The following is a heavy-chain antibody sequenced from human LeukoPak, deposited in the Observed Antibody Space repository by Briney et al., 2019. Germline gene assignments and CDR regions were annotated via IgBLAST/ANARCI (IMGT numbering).Heavy chain of an antibody. CDR2: ISWDGGST. CDR3: AKDTDSTVHYYGSGSFDY. V-gene: IGHV3-43D*03. Sequence: PGGSLRLSCAASGFTFDDYAMHWVRQAPGKGLEWVSLISWDGGSTYYADSVKGRFTISRDNSKNSLYLQMNSLRAEDTALYYCAKDTDSTVHYYGSGSFDYWGQGTLVTVSS. J-gene: IGHJ4*02. D-gene: IGHD3-10*01. CDR1: GFTFDDYA.